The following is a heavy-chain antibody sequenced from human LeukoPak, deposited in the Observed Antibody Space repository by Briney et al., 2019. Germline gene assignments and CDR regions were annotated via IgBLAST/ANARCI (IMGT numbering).Heavy chain of an antibody. Sequence: GSLRLSCAASGFTFSSYPMHWVRQAPGKGLEWVAVISYDGSNKYYADSVKGRFTISRDNSKNTLYLQMNSLRAEDTAVYYCARPLVGYCSGGSCPLFFWGQGTMVTVSS. J-gene: IGHJ3*01. D-gene: IGHD2-15*01. CDR2: ISYDGSNK. CDR1: GFTFSSYP. V-gene: IGHV3-30-3*01. CDR3: ARPLVGYCSGGSCPLFF.